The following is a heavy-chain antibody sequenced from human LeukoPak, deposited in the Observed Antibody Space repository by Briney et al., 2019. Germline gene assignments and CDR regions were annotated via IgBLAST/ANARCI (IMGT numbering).Heavy chain of an antibody. CDR1: GGSISSNSYY. J-gene: IGHJ4*02. D-gene: IGHD4-17*01. Sequence: TSETLSLTCTVSGGSISSNSYYWGWIRQPPGKGLEWIGSIYYSGITYYNPSLKSRLTMSIDTSKNQFSLKLTSVTAADTATYYCARVQYGDYVGYWGQGTLVTVSS. CDR2: IYYSGIT. V-gene: IGHV4-39*07. CDR3: ARVQYGDYVGY.